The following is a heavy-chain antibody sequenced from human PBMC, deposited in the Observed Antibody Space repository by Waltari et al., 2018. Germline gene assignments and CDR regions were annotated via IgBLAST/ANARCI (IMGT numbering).Heavy chain of an antibody. CDR2: MNGDGSIT. CDR3: ARDLHY. V-gene: IGHV3-74*01. CDR1: GFTFGNYW. J-gene: IGHJ4*02. D-gene: IGHD4-4*01. Sequence: EVQLVESGGVLVQAGGSLRLSCAASGFTFGNYWMHWVRQAPGKGLGWVSRMNGDGSITNYADFVKGRITISRDNAKNTLYLQVNSLRVEDTAVYYCARDLHYWGQGTLLSVSS.